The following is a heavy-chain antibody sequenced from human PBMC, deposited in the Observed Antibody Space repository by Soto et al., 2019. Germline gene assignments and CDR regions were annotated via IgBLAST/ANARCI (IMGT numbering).Heavy chain of an antibody. Sequence: QMQMQESSTRLVKPSETLSLTCTVSGVSITDSYWSWIRQPPEKGLEWIGYIYFSGVATYNPSLKSRATMSRDTSKNEFSLKLTSVTAADTAMYYCARGDSDLAVSEAAYWGQGTLVTVSS. V-gene: IGHV4-59*01. CDR2: IYFSGVA. D-gene: IGHD2-15*01. CDR3: ARGDSDLAVSEAAY. J-gene: IGHJ1*01. CDR1: GVSITDSY.